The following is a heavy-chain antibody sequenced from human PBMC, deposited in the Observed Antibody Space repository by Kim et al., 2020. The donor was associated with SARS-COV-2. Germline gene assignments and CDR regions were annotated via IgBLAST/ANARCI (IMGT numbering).Heavy chain of an antibody. V-gene: IGHV5-51*01. J-gene: IGHJ4*02. CDR1: GYSFTSYW. CDR3: ARVVDFWTSFGLFDY. CDR2: IYPGDSDT. Sequence: GESLKISCKGSGYSFTSYWIGWVRQMPGKGLEWMGIIYPGDSDTRYSPSFQGQVTISADKSISTAYLQWSSLKASDTAMYYCARVVDFWTSFGLFDYWGQGTLVTVSS. D-gene: IGHD3-3*01.